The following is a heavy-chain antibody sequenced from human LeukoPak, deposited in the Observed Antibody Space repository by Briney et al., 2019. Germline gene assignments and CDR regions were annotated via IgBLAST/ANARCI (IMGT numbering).Heavy chain of an antibody. CDR1: GYTFTGYY. V-gene: IGHV1-46*01. D-gene: IGHD3-10*01. CDR3: ARDRGTMVRGTFWFDP. J-gene: IGHJ5*02. Sequence: ASVKVSCKASGYTFTGYYMHWVRQAPGQGLEWMGIINPSGGSTSYAQKFQGRVTMTRDTSTSTVYMELSSLRSEDTAVYYCARDRGTMVRGTFWFDPWGQGTLVTVSS. CDR2: INPSGGST.